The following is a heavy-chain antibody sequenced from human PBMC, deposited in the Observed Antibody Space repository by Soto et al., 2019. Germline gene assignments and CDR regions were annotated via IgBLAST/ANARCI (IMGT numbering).Heavy chain of an antibody. CDR3: ARHTQLYYYYYMDV. CDR2: IYYSGST. CDR1: GGSISSSSYY. Sequence: QLQLQESGPGLVKPSETLSLTCTVSGGSISSSSYYWGWIRQPPGKGLEWIGSIYYSGSTYYNPSLKSRVTISVDTSKHQFSLELSSVTAADTAVYYCARHTQLYYYYYMDVWGKGTTVTVSS. V-gene: IGHV4-39*01. D-gene: IGHD3-10*01. J-gene: IGHJ6*03.